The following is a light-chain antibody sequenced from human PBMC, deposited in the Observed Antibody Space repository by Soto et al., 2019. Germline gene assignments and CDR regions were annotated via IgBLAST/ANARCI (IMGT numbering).Light chain of an antibody. V-gene: IGKV3-20*01. CDR3: QQYGSSPRT. Sequence: EIVLTQSPGTLSLSPGELAALSCRASRSLSSTSLAWYQQRPGQAPRLLIYDASSRATGIPDRFSGSGSGTDFTLTINRLEPADFAVYYCQQYGSSPRTFGQGTKVEIK. CDR1: RSLSSTS. CDR2: DAS. J-gene: IGKJ1*01.